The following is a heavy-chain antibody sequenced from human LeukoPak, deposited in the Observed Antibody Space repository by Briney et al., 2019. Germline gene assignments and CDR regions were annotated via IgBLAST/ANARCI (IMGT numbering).Heavy chain of an antibody. J-gene: IGHJ4*02. Sequence: SETLSLTCTVSGGSISSENYYWVWMRQTPGKGLDWSGSIYDSASTNYNPSLKSRVTISLDTTKNQLSLRLTSVTAADTAVYYCARCRDGGRGEAADFWGPGTLVTVSS. CDR1: GGSISSENYY. CDR3: ARCRDGGRGEAADF. V-gene: IGHV4-39*07. CDR2: IYDSAST. D-gene: IGHD4-23*01.